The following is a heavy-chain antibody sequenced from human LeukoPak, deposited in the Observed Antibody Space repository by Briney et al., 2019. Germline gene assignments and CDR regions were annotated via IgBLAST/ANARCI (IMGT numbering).Heavy chain of an antibody. CDR1: GYTFTSYD. CDR2: MNPNSGNT. J-gene: IGHJ6*03. CDR3: ARGSGRNDYYYMDV. Sequence: GASVKVSCKASGYTFTSYDINWVRQATGQGLEWMGWMNPNSGNTGYAQKFQGRVTITRNTSISTAYMELSSLRSEDTAEYYCARGSGRNDYYYMDVWGKGTTVTVSS. D-gene: IGHD1-1*01. V-gene: IGHV1-8*03.